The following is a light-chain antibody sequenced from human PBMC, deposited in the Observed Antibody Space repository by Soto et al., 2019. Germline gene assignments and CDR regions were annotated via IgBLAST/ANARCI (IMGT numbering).Light chain of an antibody. V-gene: IGKV3-20*01. CDR1: QSFSSNS. J-gene: IGKJ4*01. Sequence: EFVLTQSPGTLSLSPGERATLSCRASQSFSSNSLGWYQQKPGQAPRLLIYAASIRATGIPDRFSGSGSGTDFTLTISRLEPEDFAIYYCQYYGSSPLTSGGGTKVDIK. CDR3: QYYGSSPLT. CDR2: AAS.